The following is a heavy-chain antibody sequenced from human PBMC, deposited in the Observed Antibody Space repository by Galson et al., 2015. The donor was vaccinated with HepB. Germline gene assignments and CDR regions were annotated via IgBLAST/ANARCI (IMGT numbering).Heavy chain of an antibody. CDR2: ISSSSSYI. V-gene: IGHV3-21*01. CDR3: ARRAQVRGVMGAFDI. Sequence: SLRLSCAASGFTFSSYSMNWVRQAPGKGLEWVSSISSSSSYIYYADSVKGRFTISRDNAKNSLYLQMNSLRAEDTAVYYCARRAQVRGVMGAFDIWGQGTMVTVSS. J-gene: IGHJ3*02. D-gene: IGHD3-10*01. CDR1: GFTFSSYS.